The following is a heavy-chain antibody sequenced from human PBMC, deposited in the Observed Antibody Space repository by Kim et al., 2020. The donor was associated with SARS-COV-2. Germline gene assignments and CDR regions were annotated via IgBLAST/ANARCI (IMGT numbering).Heavy chain of an antibody. D-gene: IGHD2-21*01. CDR2: IGRRTGST. CDR1: GFTFSGYA. V-gene: IGHV3-23*01. J-gene: IGHJ4*02. Sequence: GGSLRLSCAASGFTFSGYAMSWVRQAPGKGLEWVPSIGRRTGSTYYAASGEGRFTISRDNSENRLHLHMNSLRGEDTAVYYCARGKDGDDCFSGGECGRKWGYWGQGTLVTGSS. CDR3: ARGKDGDDCFSGGECGRKWGY.